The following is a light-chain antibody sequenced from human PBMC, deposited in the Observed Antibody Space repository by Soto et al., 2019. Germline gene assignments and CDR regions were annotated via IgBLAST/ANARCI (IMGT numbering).Light chain of an antibody. Sequence: QSALAQPRSVSGSPGQLLTISCTGTSSDVDDYRYVSWYQQYPGKAPKLVIYDGNKRPSGVPDRFSGSNSGNTASLTISGLQAEDEADYYCQSYDSSLSGVVFGGGTKLTVL. V-gene: IGLV2-11*01. CDR1: SSDVDDYRY. J-gene: IGLJ2*01. CDR2: DGN. CDR3: QSYDSSLSGVV.